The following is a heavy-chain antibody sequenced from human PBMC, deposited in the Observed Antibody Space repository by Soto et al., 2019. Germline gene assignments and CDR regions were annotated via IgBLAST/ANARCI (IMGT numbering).Heavy chain of an antibody. CDR3: AREHYYYGMDV. CDR2: INGGGTT. Sequence: EVQMVESGGGLVQPGGSLRLSCAASGFTVGLNFMTWVRQAPGKGLEWVSVINGGGTTYYADSVKGRFSISRDDSKNTLYLQRNNLRVEDTAVAYCAREHYYYGMDVWGQGTTVTVSS. J-gene: IGHJ6*02. V-gene: IGHV3-66*01. CDR1: GFTVGLNF.